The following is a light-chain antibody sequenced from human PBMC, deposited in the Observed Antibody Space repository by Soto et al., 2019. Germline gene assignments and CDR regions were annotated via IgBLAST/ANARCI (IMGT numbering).Light chain of an antibody. J-gene: IGLJ3*02. Sequence: QSVLTQSSSASASLGSSVKLTCTLSSGHSSYIIAWHQQQPGKAPRYLMKLEGSGSYNKGSGVPDRFSGSSSGADRYLTISNRQSEDEADYYCETWDSNTRVFGGGTKVTVL. CDR1: SGHSSYI. V-gene: IGLV4-60*03. CDR2: LEGSGSY. CDR3: ETWDSNTRV.